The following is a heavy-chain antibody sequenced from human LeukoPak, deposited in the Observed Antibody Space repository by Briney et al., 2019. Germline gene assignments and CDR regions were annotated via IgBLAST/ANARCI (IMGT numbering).Heavy chain of an antibody. CDR2: IYYSGST. CDR3: ARASPINRITIFGVVGQNPVAFDI. Sequence: PSETLSLTCTVSGGSISSSSYYWSWIRQPPGKGLEWIGYIYYSGSTNYNPSLKSRVTISVDTSKNQFSLKLSSVTAADTAVYYCARASPINRITIFGVVGQNPVAFDIWGQGTMVTVSS. V-gene: IGHV4-61*01. D-gene: IGHD3-3*01. CDR1: GGSISSSSYY. J-gene: IGHJ3*02.